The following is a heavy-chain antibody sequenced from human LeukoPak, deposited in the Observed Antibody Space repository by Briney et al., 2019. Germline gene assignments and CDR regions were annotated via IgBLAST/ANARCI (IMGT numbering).Heavy chain of an antibody. CDR1: GGSISSYH. V-gene: IGHV4-59*01. CDR2: IYYTGST. CDR3: AREISDFWSGSRGAEI. J-gene: IGHJ3*02. D-gene: IGHD3-3*01. Sequence: SETLTLTCTVSGGSISSYHWSWIRQPPGKGLEWIGYIYYTGSTSYNPSLKSRVTISVDTSKNQFSLKLSSVTAADTAVYYCAREISDFWSGSRGAEIWGRGTMVTVSP.